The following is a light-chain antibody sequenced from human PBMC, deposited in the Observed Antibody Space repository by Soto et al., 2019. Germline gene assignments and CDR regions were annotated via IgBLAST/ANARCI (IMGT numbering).Light chain of an antibody. CDR2: DAS. CDR3: QQYNSYSPT. J-gene: IGKJ1*01. Sequence: DIQMTQSPSTLSASVGDRVTITCRASQSISSWLAWYQEKPGKAPKLLIYDASSLESGDPPRFSGSGSGTEFTLTISSLQPDDFATYYCQQYNSYSPTFGQGTKVEIK. CDR1: QSISSW. V-gene: IGKV1-5*01.